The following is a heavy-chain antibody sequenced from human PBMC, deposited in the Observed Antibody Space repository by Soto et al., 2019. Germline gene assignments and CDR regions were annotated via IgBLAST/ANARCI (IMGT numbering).Heavy chain of an antibody. Sequence: PGGSLRLSCAASGFTFSSYWMHWVRQAPGQGLVWVSRINCDASSTVYADSVKGRFTISRDNADNTLYLQMNSLRTEDTAVYFCARVDYYGSRSYWGGSNSPYYFGMDVWGQGTTVTVSS. D-gene: IGHD3-10*01. J-gene: IGHJ6*02. V-gene: IGHV3-74*01. CDR1: GFTFSSYW. CDR2: INCDASST. CDR3: ARVDYYGSRSYWGGSNSPYYFGMDV.